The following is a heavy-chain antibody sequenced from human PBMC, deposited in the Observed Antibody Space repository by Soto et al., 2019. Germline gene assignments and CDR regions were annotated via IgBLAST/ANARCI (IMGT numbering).Heavy chain of an antibody. D-gene: IGHD2-15*01. J-gene: IGHJ6*02. Sequence: PGESLKISCKGSGYSFTSYWISWVRQMPGKGLEWMGRIDPSDSYTNYSPSFQGHVTISADKSISTAYLQWSSLKASDTAMYYCARPPAATPYYYYGMDAWGQGTTVTVSS. CDR1: GYSFTSYW. CDR3: ARPPAATPYYYYGMDA. CDR2: IDPSDSYT. V-gene: IGHV5-10-1*01.